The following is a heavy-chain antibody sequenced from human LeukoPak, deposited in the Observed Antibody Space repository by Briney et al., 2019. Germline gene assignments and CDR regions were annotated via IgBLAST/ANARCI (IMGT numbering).Heavy chain of an antibody. Sequence: SETLSLTCAVYGGSFSGYYWSWIRQPPGKGLEWIGEINHSGSTNYNPSLKSRVTISVDTSKNQFSLKLSSVTAADTAVYYCARCKGGYSYGHIYYYYYYMDVWDKGTTVTVS. D-gene: IGHD5-18*01. CDR1: GGSFSGYY. CDR2: INHSGST. CDR3: ARCKGGYSYGHIYYYYYYMDV. J-gene: IGHJ6*03. V-gene: IGHV4-34*01.